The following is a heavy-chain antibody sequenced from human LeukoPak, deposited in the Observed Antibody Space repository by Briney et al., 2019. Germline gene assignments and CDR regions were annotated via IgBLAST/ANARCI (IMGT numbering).Heavy chain of an antibody. D-gene: IGHD2-15*01. CDR1: GFTFSSYA. CDR2: ISYDGGNK. J-gene: IGHJ4*02. V-gene: IGHV3-30*04. Sequence: PGGSLRLSCAASGFTFSSYAMHWVRQAPGKGLEWVAVISYDGGNKYYADSVKGRFTISRDNSKNTLYLQMNSLRAEDTAVYYCARDPPPLGYCSGGSCSALYYFDYWGQGTLVTVSS. CDR3: ARDPPPLGYCSGGSCSALYYFDY.